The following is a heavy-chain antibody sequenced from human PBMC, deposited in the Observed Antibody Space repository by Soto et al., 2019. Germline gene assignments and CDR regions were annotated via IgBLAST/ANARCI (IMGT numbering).Heavy chain of an antibody. J-gene: IGHJ4*02. CDR3: ARLIPGIAAAGKGLLYFDY. Sequence: SETLSLTCAVSGDSISSYYCMWIRQPPGKGLESIGYLYYGRSANYNPSLKSRVTLSVDTSTNQCSLTLSSMTAADTAVYYCARLIPGIAAAGKGLLYFDYWGQGTLVTVSS. CDR2: LYYGRSA. CDR1: GDSISSYY. V-gene: IGHV4-59*08. D-gene: IGHD6-13*01.